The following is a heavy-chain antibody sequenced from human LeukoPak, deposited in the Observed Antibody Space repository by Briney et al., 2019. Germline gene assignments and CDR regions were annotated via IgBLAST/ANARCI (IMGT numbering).Heavy chain of an antibody. V-gene: IGHV3-30*02. Sequence: GGSLRLSCAASGFTFSNYGIHWVRQAPGKGLEWVAFIRYDGSIKYYADSVKGRFTISRDNSKNTLYLQMNSLRAEDTAVYYCAKDSVKVTTVRRVPHYMDVWGKGTTVTISS. CDR1: GFTFSNYG. CDR3: AKDSVKVTTVRRVPHYMDV. D-gene: IGHD4-17*01. J-gene: IGHJ6*03. CDR2: IRYDGSIK.